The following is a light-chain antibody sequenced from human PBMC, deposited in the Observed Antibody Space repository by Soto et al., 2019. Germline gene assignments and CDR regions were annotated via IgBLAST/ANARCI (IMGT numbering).Light chain of an antibody. CDR1: QSVSSN. J-gene: IGKJ4*01. CDR3: QQYNNWPLT. CDR2: GAS. Sequence: EIVMTQSPATLSVSPGERATLSCRASQSVSSNLAWYQQKPGQAPRLLIYGASTRATGIPARFSGSGSGTEFTPIISSLQSEDFAVYYCQQYNNWPLTFGGGTKVEIK. V-gene: IGKV3-15*01.